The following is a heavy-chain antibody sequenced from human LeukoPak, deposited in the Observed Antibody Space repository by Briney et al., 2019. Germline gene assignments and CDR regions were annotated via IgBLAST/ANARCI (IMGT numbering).Heavy chain of an antibody. Sequence: SETLSLTCAVSGVSFNDYYWSWVRQTPGKGLEWIGEINHSGYTNDSPSLKSQVTLSIDTSRKQFSLNLRSVTVADTGIYYCTRMTTGHDYWGQGTLVTVSS. J-gene: IGHJ4*02. CDR3: TRMTTGHDY. V-gene: IGHV4-34*01. CDR2: INHSGYT. CDR1: GVSFNDYY. D-gene: IGHD4-17*01.